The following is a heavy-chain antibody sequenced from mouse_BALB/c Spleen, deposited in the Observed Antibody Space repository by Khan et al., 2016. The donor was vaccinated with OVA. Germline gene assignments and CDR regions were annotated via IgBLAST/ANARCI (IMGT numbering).Heavy chain of an antibody. J-gene: IGHJ3*01. CDR2: ISSAGTYT. CDR3: ADGTYGWFAY. Sequence: EVELVESGGGLVKPGGSLKLSCADSGFTFSNFAMSWVRQTPEKRLEWVATISSAGTYTYYPDSVKGRFTISRDNAKNTLYLQMNSPRSEDTALXYCADGTYGWFAYWGQGTLVTVSA. CDR1: GFTFSNFA. V-gene: IGHV5-9-1*01. D-gene: IGHD1-1*01.